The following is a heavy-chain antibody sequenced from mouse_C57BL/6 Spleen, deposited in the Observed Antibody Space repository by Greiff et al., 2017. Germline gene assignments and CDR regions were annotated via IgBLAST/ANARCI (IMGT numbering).Heavy chain of an antibody. Sequence: EVQVVESGGGLVQPGGSLSLSCEASGFTFTDYYMSWVRQPPGKALEWLGFIRNKANGYTTEYSASVKGRFTISRDNSQSILYLQMNALRDEDSATYYCASDYYYGSSWFAYWGQGTLVTVSA. V-gene: IGHV7-3*01. CDR2: IRNKANGYTT. J-gene: IGHJ3*01. CDR3: ASDYYYGSSWFAY. CDR1: GFTFTDYY. D-gene: IGHD1-1*01.